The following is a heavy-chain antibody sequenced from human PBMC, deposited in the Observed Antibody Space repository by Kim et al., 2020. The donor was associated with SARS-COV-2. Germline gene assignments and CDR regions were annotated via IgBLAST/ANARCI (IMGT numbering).Heavy chain of an antibody. CDR2: ISYDGNNK. J-gene: IGHJ5*02. V-gene: IGHV3-30*18. Sequence: GGSLRLSCAASGFTFSRNGMHWVRQAPGKGLEWVAVISYDGNNKFYADSVKGRFTISRDTSKNTLFLQMNSLRPEDTAVYYCAKDADVGTSLGWFDPWGQGTLVTVSS. CDR3: AKDADVGTSLGWFDP. CDR1: GFTFSRNG. D-gene: IGHD2-2*01.